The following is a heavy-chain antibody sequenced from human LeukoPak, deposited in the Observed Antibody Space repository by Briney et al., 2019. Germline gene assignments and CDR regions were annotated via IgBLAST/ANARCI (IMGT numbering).Heavy chain of an antibody. CDR1: GFTVSSNY. CDR2: IYSGGST. CDR3: AKDRCSNGIGCLYYYMDV. V-gene: IGHV3-66*01. D-gene: IGHD2-8*01. Sequence: PGGSLRLSCAASGFTVSSNYMSWVRQAPGKGLEWVSVIYSGGSTYYADSVKGRFTISRDNSKNTLYLQMNSLRPEDTAVYYCAKDRCSNGIGCLYYYMDVWGKGTTVTISS. J-gene: IGHJ6*03.